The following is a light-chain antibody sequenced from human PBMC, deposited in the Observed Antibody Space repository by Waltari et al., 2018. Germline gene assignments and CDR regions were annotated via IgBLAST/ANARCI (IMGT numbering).Light chain of an antibody. V-gene: IGLV2-11*01. CDR1: SPTIGGYNY. Sequence: QSALTHPRSVSGSPGQSVTISCTGASPTIGGYNYVPWYQQHPGKAPKLIIYDVTKRPSGVPDRFSGSKSGDTASLTISGLQAEDEADYYCCSYAGTSPFGTGTKVTVL. J-gene: IGLJ1*01. CDR2: DVT. CDR3: CSYAGTSP.